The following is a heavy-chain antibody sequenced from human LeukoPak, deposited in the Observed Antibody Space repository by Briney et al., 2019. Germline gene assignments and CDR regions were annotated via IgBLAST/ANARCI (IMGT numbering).Heavy chain of an antibody. V-gene: IGHV3-7*01. Sequence: PGGSLRLSCAAAGFTFGNFWASWVRQAPGTGLEWVANIKEDGSEKYYVDSVKGRFTISRDNAKNSLYLQMNSLRAEDTAVYYCARSPPYFGGEGWFDPWGQGTLVTVSS. D-gene: IGHD2-21*01. CDR1: GFTFGNFW. CDR2: IKEDGSEK. CDR3: ARSPPYFGGEGWFDP. J-gene: IGHJ5*02.